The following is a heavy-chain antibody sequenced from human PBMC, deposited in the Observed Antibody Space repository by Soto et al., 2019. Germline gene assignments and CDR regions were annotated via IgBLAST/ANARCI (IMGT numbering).Heavy chain of an antibody. CDR2: ISWNSGSI. Sequence: EVQLVESGGGLVQPGRSLRLSCAASGFTFDDYAMHWVRQAPGKGLAWVSGISWNSGSIGYADAVKGRFTISRDNAKNSLYLQMNSLRAEDTALYYCAKDIGYCSGGSCYSFDYWGQGTLVTVSS. CDR3: AKDIGYCSGGSCYSFDY. J-gene: IGHJ4*02. CDR1: GFTFDDYA. V-gene: IGHV3-9*01. D-gene: IGHD2-15*01.